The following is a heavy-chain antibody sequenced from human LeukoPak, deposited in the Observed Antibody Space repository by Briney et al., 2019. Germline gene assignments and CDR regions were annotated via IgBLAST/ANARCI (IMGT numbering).Heavy chain of an antibody. CDR1: GFTFSIYG. CDR3: AREHYYGSGSYRYNDY. J-gene: IGHJ4*02. CDR2: IWYDGSNK. Sequence: GGSLRLSCAASGFTFSIYGMHWVRQAPGKGLEWVAVIWYDGSNKYYADSVKGRFTISRDNSKNTLYLQMNSLRAEDTAVYYCAREHYYGSGSYRYNDYWGQGTLVTVSS. V-gene: IGHV3-33*01. D-gene: IGHD3-10*01.